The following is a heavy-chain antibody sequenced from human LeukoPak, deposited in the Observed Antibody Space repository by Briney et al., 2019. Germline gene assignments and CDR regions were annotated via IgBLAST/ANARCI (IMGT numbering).Heavy chain of an antibody. CDR3: ARDRNDLWSGPSNWFDP. CDR1: GRSISSEC. D-gene: IGHD3-3*01. CDR2: IYYSGST. Sequence: SETLSLTCTVSGRSISSECWSWIRQPPGKGLEWIGYIYYSGSTNYKPSLKSGSTLSVDTSKNQFSLKLSSVTAADTAVYYCARDRNDLWSGPSNWFDPWGQGTLVTVSS. J-gene: IGHJ5*02. V-gene: IGHV4-59*01.